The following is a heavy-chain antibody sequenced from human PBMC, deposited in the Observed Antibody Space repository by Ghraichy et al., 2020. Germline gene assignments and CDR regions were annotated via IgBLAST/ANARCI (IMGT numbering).Heavy chain of an antibody. Sequence: ASVKVSCKASGYTFTSYDINWVRQATGQGLEWMGWMNPNSGNTGYAQKFQGRVTMTRNTSISTAYMELSSLRSEDTAVYYCATSTGTTDWFDPWGQGTLVTVSS. V-gene: IGHV1-8*01. D-gene: IGHD1-7*01. CDR3: ATSTGTTDWFDP. J-gene: IGHJ5*02. CDR2: MNPNSGNT. CDR1: GYTFTSYD.